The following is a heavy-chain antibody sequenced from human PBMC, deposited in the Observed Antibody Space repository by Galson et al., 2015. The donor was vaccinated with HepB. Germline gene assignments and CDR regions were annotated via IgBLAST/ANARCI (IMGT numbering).Heavy chain of an antibody. CDR1: GGSFSGYY. V-gene: IGHV4-34*09. CDR2: INHSGST. Sequence: LTCAVYGGSFSGYYWSWIRQPPGKGLEWIGGINHSGSTNYNPSLKSRVTISVDTSKNQFSLKLSSVTAADTAVYYCAREGCSGGSCYFLGYWGQGTLVTVSS. CDR3: AREGCSGGSCYFLGY. J-gene: IGHJ4*02. D-gene: IGHD2-15*01.